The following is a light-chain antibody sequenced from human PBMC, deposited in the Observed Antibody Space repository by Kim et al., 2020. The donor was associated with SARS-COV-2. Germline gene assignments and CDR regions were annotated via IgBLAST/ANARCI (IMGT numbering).Light chain of an antibody. CDR3: QQSYSTPDT. CDR1: QSISTS. V-gene: IGKV1-39*01. J-gene: IGKJ2*01. CDR2: AAS. Sequence: DIQMTQSPSSLSASVGDRVTITCRASQSISTSLNWYQQKPGRAPKLLIYAASSLQSGIPSRFSGTGSGTDFTLTISTLQPEDFATYYCQQSYSTPDTFGQGTKLEI.